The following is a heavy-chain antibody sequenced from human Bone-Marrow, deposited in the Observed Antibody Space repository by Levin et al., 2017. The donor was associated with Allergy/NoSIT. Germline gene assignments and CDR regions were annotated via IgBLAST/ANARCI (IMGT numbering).Heavy chain of an antibody. D-gene: IGHD3-22*01. CDR3: AADSHGLRITTAID. V-gene: IGHV1-58*01. CDR1: GFTFTSSA. Sequence: RASVKVSCKASGFTFTSSAVQWVRQARGQRLEWIGWIVVGSGNTNYAQKFQERVTITRDMSTSTAYMELSSLRSEDTAVYYCAADSHGLRITTAIDWGQGTLVTVSS. J-gene: IGHJ4*02. CDR2: IVVGSGNT.